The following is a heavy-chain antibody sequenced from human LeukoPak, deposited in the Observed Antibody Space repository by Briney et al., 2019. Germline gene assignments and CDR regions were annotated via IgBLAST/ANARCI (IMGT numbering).Heavy chain of an antibody. D-gene: IGHD1-26*01. CDR2: IIPMLNIV. Sequence: SVKVSCKASGGTFGSFTVQCVRQAPGQGLEWMGRIIPMLNIVNYAQKFQDRIIITADKSANIVYLELSSLRSQDTAIYYCTKRVASTIWGQGTLVAVSS. J-gene: IGHJ4*02. CDR1: GGTFGSFT. CDR3: TKRVASTI. V-gene: IGHV1-69*02.